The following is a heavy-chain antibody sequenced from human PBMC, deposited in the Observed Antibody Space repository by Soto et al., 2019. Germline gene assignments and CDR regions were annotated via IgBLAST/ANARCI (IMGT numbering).Heavy chain of an antibody. CDR3: ARDRGMYSSEHYYYYYGMDV. Sequence: QVQLVQSGDEVKKPGSSAKVSCKASGGTFSSYAISWVRQAPGQGLEWMGGIIPIFGTANYAQKFQGRVTITADESTSTAYMELSSLRSEDTAVYYCARDRGMYSSEHYYYYYGMDVWGQGTKVTVSS. D-gene: IGHD6-25*01. CDR1: GGTFSSYA. CDR2: IIPIFGTA. J-gene: IGHJ6*02. V-gene: IGHV1-69*01.